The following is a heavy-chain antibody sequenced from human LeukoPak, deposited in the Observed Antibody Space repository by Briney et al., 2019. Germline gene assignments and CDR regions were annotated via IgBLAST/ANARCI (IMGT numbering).Heavy chain of an antibody. CDR3: AKSKDVVPAAIYFDY. V-gene: IGHV3-23*01. Sequence: GGSLRLSCAASGFTFSSYAMSWVRQAPGKGLERVSAISGSGGSTYYADSVKGRFTISRDNSKNTLYLQMNSLRAEDTAVYYCAKSKDVVPAAIYFDYWGQGTLVTVSS. CDR2: ISGSGGST. D-gene: IGHD2-2*02. J-gene: IGHJ4*02. CDR1: GFTFSSYA.